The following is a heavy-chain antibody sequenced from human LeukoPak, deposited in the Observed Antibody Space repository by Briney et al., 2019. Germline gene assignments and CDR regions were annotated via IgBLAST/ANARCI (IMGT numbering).Heavy chain of an antibody. V-gene: IGHV3-21*01. D-gene: IGHD3-16*01. CDR3: ARDYDYVWGSPGI. Sequence: GGSLRLSCAASGFTFSSYSMNWVRQAPGKGLEWVSSISSSSSYIYYADSVKGRFTISRDNAKNSLYLQMNSLRAEDTAVYYCARDYDYVWGSPGIWGQGTMVTVSS. J-gene: IGHJ3*02. CDR1: GFTFSSYS. CDR2: ISSSSSYI.